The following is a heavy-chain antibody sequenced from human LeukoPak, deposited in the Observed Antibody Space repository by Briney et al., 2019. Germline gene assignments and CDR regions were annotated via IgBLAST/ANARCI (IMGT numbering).Heavy chain of an antibody. CDR2: IYYSGST. J-gene: IGHJ4*02. D-gene: IGHD3-10*01. CDR3: VRRYGSGLSRPFDY. Sequence: SETLSLTCTVSGGSISSYCWSWIRQPPGKGLEWIGYIYYSGSTNYNPSLKSRVTISVDTSKNQFSLKLSSVTAADTAVYYCVRRYGSGLSRPFDYWGQGTLVTVSS. CDR1: GGSISSYC. V-gene: IGHV4-59*01.